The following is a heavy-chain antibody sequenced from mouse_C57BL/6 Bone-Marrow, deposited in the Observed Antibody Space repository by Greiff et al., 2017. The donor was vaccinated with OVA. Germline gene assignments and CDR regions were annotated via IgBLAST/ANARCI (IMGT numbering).Heavy chain of an antibody. Sequence: QVQLQQSGAELVRPGASVKLSCKASGYTFTDYYINWVKQRPGQGLEWIARIYPGSGNTYYNEKFKGKATLTAEKSSSTAYMQLSSLTSEDPAVYFCARNYGSSSPFDYWGQGTTLTVSS. CDR1: GYTFTDYY. CDR2: IYPGSGNT. J-gene: IGHJ2*01. V-gene: IGHV1-76*01. CDR3: ARNYGSSSPFDY. D-gene: IGHD1-1*01.